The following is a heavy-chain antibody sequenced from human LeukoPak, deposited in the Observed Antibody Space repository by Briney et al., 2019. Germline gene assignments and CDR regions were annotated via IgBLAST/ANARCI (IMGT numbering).Heavy chain of an antibody. CDR1: GYTFTGYY. Sequence: ASVKVSCKASGYTFTGYYMHWVRQAPGQGLEWMGWINPNSGGTNYAQKFQGRVTMTRDTSISTAYMELSRLRSDDTAVYYCARDPPGVRYGRPIFDYWGQGTLLTVSS. V-gene: IGHV1-2*02. CDR2: INPNSGGT. CDR3: ARDPPGVRYGRPIFDY. D-gene: IGHD2-8*01. J-gene: IGHJ4*02.